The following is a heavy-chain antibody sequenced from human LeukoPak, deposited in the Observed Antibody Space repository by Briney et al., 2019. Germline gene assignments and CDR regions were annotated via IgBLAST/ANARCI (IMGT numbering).Heavy chain of an antibody. Sequence: SSSASTFTFSSYARGRHGQAPGQELKGLITLSGSGTSTYHADSVRGRFTSYGANCKNYLYLQMNSLSDEDTGVYYCANPPEDFITVGALGPPPFDIWGQGTMVTVSS. V-gene: IGHV3-23*01. J-gene: IGHJ3*02. CDR3: ANPPEDFITVGALGPPPFDI. CDR1: TFTFSSYA. CDR2: LSGSGTST. D-gene: IGHD1-26*01.